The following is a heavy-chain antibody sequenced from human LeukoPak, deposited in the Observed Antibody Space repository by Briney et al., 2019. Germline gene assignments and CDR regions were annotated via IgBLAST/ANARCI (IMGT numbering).Heavy chain of an antibody. D-gene: IGHD1-20*01. CDR3: ARGRYNWRGEGENWFDP. Sequence: GGSLRLSCAASGSTFSNYGMHWVRQAPGKGLEWVAVIWYDGSNKYYGDSVKGRFTISRDNSKNTLYLQMNSLRAEDTAVYYCARGRYNWRGEGENWFDPWGQGTLVTVSS. V-gene: IGHV3-33*01. J-gene: IGHJ5*02. CDR1: GSTFSNYG. CDR2: IWYDGSNK.